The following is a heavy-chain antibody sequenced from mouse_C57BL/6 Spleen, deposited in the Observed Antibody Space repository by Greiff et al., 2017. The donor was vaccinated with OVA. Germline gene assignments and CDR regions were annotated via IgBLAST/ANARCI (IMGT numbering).Heavy chain of an antibody. CDR3: AKCDYGSYAMDY. Sequence: EVHLVESGGGLVKPGGSLKLSCAASGFTFSDYGMHWVRQAPEKGLEWVAYISSGSSTIYYADTVKGRSTISRDNAKNTLFLQMTSLRSEDTAMYYCAKCDYGSYAMDYWGQGTSVTVSS. J-gene: IGHJ4*01. V-gene: IGHV5-17*01. CDR1: GFTFSDYG. D-gene: IGHD2-4*01. CDR2: ISSGSSTI.